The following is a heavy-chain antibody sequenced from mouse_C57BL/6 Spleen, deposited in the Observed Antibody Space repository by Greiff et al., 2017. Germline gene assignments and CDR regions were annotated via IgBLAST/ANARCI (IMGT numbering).Heavy chain of an antibody. Sequence: VQLQQPGAELVRPGSSVKLSCKASGYTFTSYWMHWVKQRPIQGLEWIGNIDPSDSETHYNQKFKDKATLTVDKSSSTAYMQLSSLTSEDSAVYYCAISYDGYAMDYWGQGTSVTVSS. D-gene: IGHD2-3*01. CDR1: GYTFTSYW. J-gene: IGHJ4*01. CDR3: AISYDGYAMDY. V-gene: IGHV1-52*01. CDR2: IDPSDSET.